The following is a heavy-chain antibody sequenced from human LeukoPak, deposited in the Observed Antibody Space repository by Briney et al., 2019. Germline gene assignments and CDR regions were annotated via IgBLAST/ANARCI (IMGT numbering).Heavy chain of an antibody. CDR3: ARVTGAFDY. V-gene: IGHV4-4*07. CDR1: GGSIGTYY. CDR2: IYKSGST. D-gene: IGHD3-9*01. J-gene: IGHJ4*02. Sequence: SETLPLTCTVSGGSIGTYYWSWIRQPAGKGLEWIGRIYKSGSTNYNPSLESRVTMSVDTSKGQFSLRLSSVTAADTAVYYCARVTGAFDYWGQGTLVTVSS.